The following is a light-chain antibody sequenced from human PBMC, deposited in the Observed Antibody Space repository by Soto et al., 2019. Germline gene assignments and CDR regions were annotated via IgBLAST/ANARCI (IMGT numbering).Light chain of an antibody. Sequence: QSALAQPASVSGSPGQSITISCTGTSSDVGAYKYVSWYQQHPGKAPKLIIYGVSNRPSGVSNRFSGSKSGNTAFLTISGLQPEDEADYYCSSFTGTTTLDVXGTGTKVTV. CDR1: SSDVGAYKY. J-gene: IGLJ1*01. V-gene: IGLV2-14*03. CDR3: SSFTGTTTLDV. CDR2: GVS.